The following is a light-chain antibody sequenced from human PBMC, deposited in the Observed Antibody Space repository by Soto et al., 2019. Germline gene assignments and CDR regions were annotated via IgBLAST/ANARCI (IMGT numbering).Light chain of an antibody. CDR3: QSYDSSLSGYV. CDR1: SSNIGAGYD. CDR2: GNS. J-gene: IGLJ1*01. Sequence: QSVLPQPPSVSGAPGQMVTISCTRSSSNIGAGYDVHWYQQLPGTAPKLLIYGNSNRPSGVPDRFSGSKSGTSASLAITGLQAEDEADYYCQSYDSSLSGYVFGTGTKVTVL. V-gene: IGLV1-40*01.